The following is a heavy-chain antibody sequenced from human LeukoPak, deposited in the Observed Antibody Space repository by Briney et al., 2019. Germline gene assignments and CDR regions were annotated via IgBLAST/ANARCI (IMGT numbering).Heavy chain of an antibody. D-gene: IGHD6-13*01. V-gene: IGHV1-8*02. Sequence: GASVKVSCKASGYTFTNYDIHWVRQATGQGLEWMGWMNPYSANTGYAQTFQGRITMTRNTSISTAYMELSNLKSEDTAVYYCARTQQLVLRSPLDPWGQGTLVTVSS. J-gene: IGHJ5*02. CDR2: MNPYSANT. CDR1: GYTFTNYD. CDR3: ARTQQLVLRSPLDP.